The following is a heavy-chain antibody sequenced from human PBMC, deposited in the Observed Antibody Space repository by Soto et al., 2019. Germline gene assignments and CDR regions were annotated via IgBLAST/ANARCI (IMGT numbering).Heavy chain of an antibody. Sequence: QEQLEQSGAEVKKPGASVKVSCKASGYTFTKYDFNWVRQATGQGLEWMGWVNPISGNTETAQNFQGRVSRTMNTSTSTTFMELSSLRSGDTAVYYCATSRINMIRGVFYSGLDVWGHGTTLTVSS. CDR3: ATSRINMIRGVFYSGLDV. D-gene: IGHD3-10*01. CDR1: GYTFTKYD. CDR2: VNPISGNT. J-gene: IGHJ6*02. V-gene: IGHV1-8*01.